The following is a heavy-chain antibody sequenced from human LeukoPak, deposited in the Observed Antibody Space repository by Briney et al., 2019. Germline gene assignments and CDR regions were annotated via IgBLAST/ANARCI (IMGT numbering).Heavy chain of an antibody. CDR2: IYTSGST. CDR3: ARELEGATRLHYYYYYMDV. V-gene: IGHV4-61*02. CDR1: GGSISSGSYY. Sequence: SETLSLTCTVSGGSISSGSYYWSWIRQPAGKGLEWIGRIYTSGSTNYNPSLKSRVTMSVDTSKNQFSLKLSSVTAADTAVYYCARELEGATRLHYYYYYMDVWGKGTTVTISS. J-gene: IGHJ6*03. D-gene: IGHD1-26*01.